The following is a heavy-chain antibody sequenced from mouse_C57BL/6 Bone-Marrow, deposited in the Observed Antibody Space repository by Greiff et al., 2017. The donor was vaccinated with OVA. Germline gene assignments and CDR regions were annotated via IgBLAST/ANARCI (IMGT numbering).Heavy chain of an antibody. CDR2: INPGSGGT. V-gene: IGHV1-54*01. Sequence: QVQLQQSGAELVRPGTSVKVSCKASGYAFTNYLIEWVKQRPGQGLEWIGVINPGSGGTNYNEKFKGKATLTADKSSSTAYMQLSSLTSEDSAVYFCARQYAPYSNWGQGTTLTVAS. CDR1: GYAFTNYL. J-gene: IGHJ2*01. CDR3: ARQYAPYSN. D-gene: IGHD2-12*01.